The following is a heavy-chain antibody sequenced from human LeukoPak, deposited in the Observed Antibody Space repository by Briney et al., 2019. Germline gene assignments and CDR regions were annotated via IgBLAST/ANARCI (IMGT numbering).Heavy chain of an antibody. J-gene: IGHJ3*02. V-gene: IGHV4-59*01. Sequence: SETLSLNCTVSGGSISSCYWSWIRQPPGQGLEWIGYLYYSGSTNYNPSLKSRVTISVDTSKNQFSLKLSSVTAADTAVYYCARDLGCGGDCYAFDIWGQGTMVTVSS. D-gene: IGHD2-21*02. CDR2: LYYSGST. CDR1: GGSISSCY. CDR3: ARDLGCGGDCYAFDI.